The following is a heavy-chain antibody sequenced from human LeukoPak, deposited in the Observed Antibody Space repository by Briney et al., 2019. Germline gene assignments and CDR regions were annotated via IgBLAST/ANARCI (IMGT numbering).Heavy chain of an antibody. CDR1: GFTFSIYT. CDR2: ISSRSSYI. V-gene: IGHV3-21*01. CDR3: ARGSEGYCSGGGCYYGMDV. J-gene: IGHJ6*01. Sequence: KPGGSLRLSCAASGFTFSIYTMNCVREAPGKGLEWVSYISSRSSYIYYADSVKGRFKISSDNAEKSLYLQMNSMRAEDTAVYYCARGSEGYCSGGGCYYGMDVWGQGTTVTVSS. D-gene: IGHD2-15*01.